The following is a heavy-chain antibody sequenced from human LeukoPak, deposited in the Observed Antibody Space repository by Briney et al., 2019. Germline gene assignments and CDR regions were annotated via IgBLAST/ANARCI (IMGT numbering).Heavy chain of an antibody. Sequence: SVKVSCKASGGTFISYAISWVRQAPGQGVGRMGGIIPILGAANYAQKFQGRVTITADESTSTAYMELSSLRSEDTAVYYCARGGHQRYFDWLSDYWGQGTLVTVSS. V-gene: IGHV1-69*13. J-gene: IGHJ4*02. CDR3: ARGGHQRYFDWLSDY. CDR2: IIPILGAA. D-gene: IGHD3-9*01. CDR1: GGTFISYA.